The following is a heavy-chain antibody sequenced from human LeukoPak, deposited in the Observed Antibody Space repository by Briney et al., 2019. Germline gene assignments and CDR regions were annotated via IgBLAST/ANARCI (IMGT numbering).Heavy chain of an antibody. J-gene: IGHJ5*02. Sequence: ASVKVSCKASGYTFTSYGISWVRQAPGQGLEWMGWISAYNGNTNYAQKFQGRVTITADKSTSTAYMELSSLRSEDTAVYYCADSSQNHWGQGTLVTVSS. CDR1: GYTFTSYG. V-gene: IGHV1-18*01. CDR3: ADSSQNH. CDR2: ISAYNGNT. D-gene: IGHD3-22*01.